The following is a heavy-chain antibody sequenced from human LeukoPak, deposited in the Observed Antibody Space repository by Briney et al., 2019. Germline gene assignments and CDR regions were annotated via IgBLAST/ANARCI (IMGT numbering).Heavy chain of an antibody. Sequence: SETLSLTCTVSNYSISSGDYWGWIRQPPGKGLEWIGNIYHSGSSYYNPSLRSRVTISVDTSKNQFSLKLSSVTATDTAVYYCARNKYYYGLGNYGVPNWFDPWGQGTLVTVSS. J-gene: IGHJ5*02. V-gene: IGHV4-38-2*02. D-gene: IGHD3-10*01. CDR2: IYHSGSS. CDR3: ARNKYYYGLGNYGVPNWFDP. CDR1: NYSISSGDY.